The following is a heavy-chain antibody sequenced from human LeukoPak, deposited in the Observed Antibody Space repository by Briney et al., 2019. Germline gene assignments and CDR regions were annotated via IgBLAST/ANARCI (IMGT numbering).Heavy chain of an antibody. CDR1: GSTVSSNY. CDR2: IYSGGST. V-gene: IGHV3-66*01. J-gene: IGHJ5*02. D-gene: IGHD6-13*01. Sequence: PVGSLRLSCAASGSTVSSNYMSWVRQAPGKGLEWVSVIYSGGSTYYADSVKGRFTISRDNSKNTLYLQMNSLRAEDTAVYYCARLAAAGYRGRFDPWGQGTLVTVSS. CDR3: ARLAAAGYRGRFDP.